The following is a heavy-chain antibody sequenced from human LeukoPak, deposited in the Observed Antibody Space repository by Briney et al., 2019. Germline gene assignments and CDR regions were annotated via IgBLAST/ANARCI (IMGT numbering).Heavy chain of an antibody. CDR2: IYYSGST. J-gene: IGHJ6*03. CDR1: GGSISSYY. CDR3: ARVVVVAEDYYYYMDV. Sequence: SETLSLTCTVSGGSISSYYWSWIRQPPGKGLEWIGYIYYSGSTNYNPSLKSRVTISVDTSKNQFSLKLSSVTAADTAVYYCARVVVVAEDYYYYMDVWGKGTTVTVSS. V-gene: IGHV4-59*01. D-gene: IGHD2-15*01.